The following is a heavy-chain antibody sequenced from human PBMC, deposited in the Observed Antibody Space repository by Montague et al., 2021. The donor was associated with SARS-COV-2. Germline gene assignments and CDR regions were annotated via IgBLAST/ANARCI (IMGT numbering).Heavy chain of an antibody. Sequence: SETLSLTCSVSSGSVSSDYCSWFRQHPGKELVWIGYIYSCGSDSYNPSPHSRVTISIDTSKNQSSLRLSSVTAADTAVYYCARAEKTISGMLMHPYYFDFWGQGTLVTVSS. D-gene: IGHD3-3*01. V-gene: IGHV4-59*02. CDR3: ARAEKTISGMLMHPYYFDF. J-gene: IGHJ4*02. CDR1: SGSVSSDY. CDR2: IYSCGSD.